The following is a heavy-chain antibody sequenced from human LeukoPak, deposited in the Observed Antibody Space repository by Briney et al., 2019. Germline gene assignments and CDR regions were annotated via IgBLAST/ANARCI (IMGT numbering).Heavy chain of an antibody. V-gene: IGHV3-9*01. CDR3: XXXXXXXXTLYGGGIDY. J-gene: IGHJ4*02. D-gene: IGHD2/OR15-2a*01. Sequence: GGSLRLSCASSGFTFDDYAMHWVRQAPGKGLEWVSGVSWNSDNIGYADSLKGRFTISRDNAKNSLYLQMNSLRPEDTALYYXXXXXXXXXTLYGGGIDYWGQGTLVTVSS. CDR1: GFTFDDYA. CDR2: VSWNSDNI.